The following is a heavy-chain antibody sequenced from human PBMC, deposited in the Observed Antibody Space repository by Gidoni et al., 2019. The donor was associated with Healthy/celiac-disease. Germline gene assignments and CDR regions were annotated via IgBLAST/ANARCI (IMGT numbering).Heavy chain of an antibody. CDR1: GGSFSGYY. J-gene: IGHJ4*02. CDR3: ARGNGEGATPYYFDY. D-gene: IGHD1-26*01. CDR2: INHSGST. Sequence: QVQLQQWGAGLLKPSETLSLTCAVYGGSFSGYYWSWIRQPPGKGLEWIGEINHSGSTNYNPSLKSRVTISVDTSKNQFSLKLSSVTAADTAVYYCARGNGEGATPYYFDYWGQGTLVTVSS. V-gene: IGHV4-34*01.